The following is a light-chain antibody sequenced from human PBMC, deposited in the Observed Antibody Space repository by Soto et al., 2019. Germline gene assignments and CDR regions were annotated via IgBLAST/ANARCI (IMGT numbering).Light chain of an antibody. CDR1: QSVSSSY. J-gene: IGKJ1*01. Sequence: EIVLTPSPNTLSLSPRERAGLSCRASQSVSSSYLAWYQQKPGQAPRLLIYGASSRATGIPDRFSGSGSGTDFTLTISRLEPEDFAVYYCQQYGSSPTWTVGQGTKVDIK. V-gene: IGKV3-20*01. CDR3: QQYGSSPTWT. CDR2: GAS.